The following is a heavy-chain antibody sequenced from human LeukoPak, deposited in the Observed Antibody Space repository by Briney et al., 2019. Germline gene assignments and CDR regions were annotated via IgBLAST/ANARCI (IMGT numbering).Heavy chain of an antibody. CDR3: AKIQDWFNDAFHI. CDR1: GFTFSSYE. V-gene: IGHV3-23*01. Sequence: GGSLRLSCAASGFTFSSYEMNWVRQAPGKGLEWVSGISASPGDTHYADSVRGRFTISRDNSKSTLYLHMSSLRADDTALYYCAKIQDWFNDAFHIGGQGTMVTVSS. D-gene: IGHD3/OR15-3a*01. J-gene: IGHJ3*02. CDR2: ISASPGDT.